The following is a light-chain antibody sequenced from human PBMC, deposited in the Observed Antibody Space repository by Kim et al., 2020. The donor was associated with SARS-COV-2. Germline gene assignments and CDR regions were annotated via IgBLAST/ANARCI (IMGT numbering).Light chain of an antibody. CDR2: DAS. V-gene: IGKV3-11*01. CDR3: HQRRSWPPAT. Sequence: SPGERVTLSCRASQSVGTDIAWYQQKAGQPPSLLIYDASRRATGIPPRFSGSGSGTDFSLTISSLEPEDFVVYHCHQRRSWPPATFGGGTKVDIK. CDR1: QSVGTD. J-gene: IGKJ4*01.